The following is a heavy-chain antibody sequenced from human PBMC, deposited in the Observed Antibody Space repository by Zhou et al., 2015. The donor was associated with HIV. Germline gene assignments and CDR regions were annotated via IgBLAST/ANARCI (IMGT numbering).Heavy chain of an antibody. CDR2: ISGSGSTI. CDR1: RFIFSDYY. J-gene: IGHJ4*02. Sequence: QVQLVESGGRLVKPGGSLRLSCAASRFIFSDYYMAWIRQVPGKGLEWVSYISGSGSTIYYADSVKGRFTVSRDNAKTSLYLQMNSLRAEDTAVYYCARAEDYYDSGIDSWGQGTLVTVSS. V-gene: IGHV3-11*04. CDR3: ARAEDYYDSGIDS. D-gene: IGHD3-10*01.